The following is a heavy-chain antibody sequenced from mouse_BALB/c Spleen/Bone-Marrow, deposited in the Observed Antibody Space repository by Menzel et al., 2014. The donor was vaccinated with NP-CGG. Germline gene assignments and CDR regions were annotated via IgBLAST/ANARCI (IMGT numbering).Heavy chain of an antibody. CDR3: AREGLLLYRGFAY. V-gene: IGHV2-9*02. CDR1: GFSLTSYG. CDR2: IWAGGST. D-gene: IGHD2-10*01. J-gene: IGHJ3*01. Sequence: VQRVESGPGLVAPSQSLSITCTVSGFSLTSYGVHWVRQPPGKGLEWLGVIWAGGSTNYNSALMSRLSISKDNSKSQVSLKMNSLQTDDTAMYYCAREGLLLYRGFAYWGQGTLVTVSA.